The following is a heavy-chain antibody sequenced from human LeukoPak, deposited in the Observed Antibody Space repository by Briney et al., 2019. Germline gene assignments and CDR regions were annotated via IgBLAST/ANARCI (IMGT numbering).Heavy chain of an antibody. Sequence: SETLSLTCTVSGGSISSYYWSWIRQPAGKGLEWIGRIYTSGSTNYNPSLKSRVTMSVDTSKNQFSLKLSSVTAADTAVYYCAGGDSSGWYGDWFDPWGQGTLVTVSS. V-gene: IGHV4-4*07. CDR3: AGGDSSGWYGDWFDP. CDR1: GGSISSYY. J-gene: IGHJ5*02. D-gene: IGHD6-19*01. CDR2: IYTSGST.